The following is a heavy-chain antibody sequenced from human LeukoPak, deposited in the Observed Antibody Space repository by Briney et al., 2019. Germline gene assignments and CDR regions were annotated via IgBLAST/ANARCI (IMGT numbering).Heavy chain of an antibody. J-gene: IGHJ6*03. Sequence: GGSLRLSCAPSGFTFYDYAMHWGRHAPGKGLEWGSGISWNSGSRGYAYSVKGRFRISRDNAKNSLYLQMNRLRAEDTALYYCAKVVTGTTLDYSYYMDVWGKGTTVTVSS. CDR1: GFTFYDYA. CDR2: ISWNSGSR. CDR3: AKVVTGTTLDYSYYMDV. V-gene: IGHV3-9*01. D-gene: IGHD1-1*01.